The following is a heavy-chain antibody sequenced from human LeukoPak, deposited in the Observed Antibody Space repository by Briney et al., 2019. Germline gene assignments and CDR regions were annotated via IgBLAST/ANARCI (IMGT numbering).Heavy chain of an antibody. V-gene: IGHV3-11*01. CDR2: IRSSGDTI. J-gene: IGHJ4*02. CDR3: ARDPRGITALVDYFDY. CDR1: GFTFSDYY. D-gene: IGHD5-18*01. Sequence: RSGGSLRLSCAASGFTFSDYYMSWIRQAPGKGLEWVSYIRSSGDTIYYADSVKGRFTISRDNAKNSLYLQMSSLRVEDTAVYYCARDPRGITALVDYFDYWGQGTLVTVSS.